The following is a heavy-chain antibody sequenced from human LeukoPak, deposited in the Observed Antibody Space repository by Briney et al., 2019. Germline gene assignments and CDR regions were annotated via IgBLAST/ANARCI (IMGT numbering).Heavy chain of an antibody. CDR2: IEQDGSEK. Sequence: GGSLRLSCAASGFTFSNYWMSWVRQAPGKGLEWVANIEQDGSEKYYVDSVKGRFTISRDNAENTLYLQMNSLRAEDTAVYYCAKEPAAKRQWVVLPFDYWGQGTLVTVSS. J-gene: IGHJ4*02. CDR3: AKEPAAKRQWVVLPFDY. V-gene: IGHV3-7*03. CDR1: GFTFSNYW. D-gene: IGHD6-19*01.